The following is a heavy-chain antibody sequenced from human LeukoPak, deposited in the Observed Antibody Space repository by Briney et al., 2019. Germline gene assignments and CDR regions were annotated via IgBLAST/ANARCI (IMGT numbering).Heavy chain of an antibody. CDR3: AIISGWYFDPTDY. Sequence: PGGSLRLSCAASGFTFSSYAMSWVRQAPGKGREWVSAISGSGGSTYYADSVKGRFTISRDNSKNTLYLQMNSLRAEDTAVYYCAIISGWYFDPTDYWGQGTLVTVSS. CDR1: GFTFSSYA. D-gene: IGHD6-19*01. V-gene: IGHV3-23*01. CDR2: ISGSGGST. J-gene: IGHJ4*02.